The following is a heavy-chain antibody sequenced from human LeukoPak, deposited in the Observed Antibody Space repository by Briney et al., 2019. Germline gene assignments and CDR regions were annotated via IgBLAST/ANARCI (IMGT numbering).Heavy chain of an antibody. CDR3: ARDNILTGYSLYYFDY. V-gene: IGHV1-69*04. D-gene: IGHD3-9*01. J-gene: IGHJ4*02. CDR1: GGTFSSYA. CDR2: IIPILGIA. Sequence: SVKVSCKASGGTFSSYAISWVRQAPGQGLEWMGRIIPILGIANYAQKFRGRVTITADKSTSTAYMELSSLRSEDTAVYYCARDNILTGYSLYYFDYWGQGTLVTVSS.